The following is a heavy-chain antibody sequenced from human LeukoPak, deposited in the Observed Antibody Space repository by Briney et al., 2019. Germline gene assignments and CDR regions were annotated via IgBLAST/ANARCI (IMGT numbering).Heavy chain of an antibody. CDR2: IYPGDSDT. Sequence: GAALQISCKCSGSLITSYWIGWVRPLPGEGLEWMGIIYPGDSDTRYSPSFQGQVTISADKSISTAHLQWSSLKASDTAMYYCARQAWWETTTGAFDIWGQGTMVTVSS. CDR1: GSLITSYW. J-gene: IGHJ3*02. D-gene: IGHD1-26*01. CDR3: ARQAWWETTTGAFDI. V-gene: IGHV5-51*01.